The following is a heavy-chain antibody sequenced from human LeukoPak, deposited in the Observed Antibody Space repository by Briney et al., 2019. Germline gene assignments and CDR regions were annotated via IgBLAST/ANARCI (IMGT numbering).Heavy chain of an antibody. J-gene: IGHJ4*02. CDR3: ARERVTTTSFDY. V-gene: IGHV3-7*01. CDR1: GFTFTNYW. CDR2: IKQDGSDN. D-gene: IGHD2/OR15-2a*01. Sequence: PGRSLRLSCAASGFTFTNYWMNWVRQAPGKGLEWVANIKQDGSDNNYVDSVKGRFTISRDNAKNSLYLQMNSLRVEDTAVYYCARERVTTTSFDYWGQGVLVTVSS.